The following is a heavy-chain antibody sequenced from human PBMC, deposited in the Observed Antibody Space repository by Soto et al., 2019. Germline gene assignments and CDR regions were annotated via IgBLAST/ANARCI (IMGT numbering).Heavy chain of an antibody. Sequence: GSLRLSCPPSGLTFRNYSMHCVRQAAGQWPEWVSRIKSDGSTTFSAAPVKFRFTISRDNSKNTLYLQTNSLRPEDTAVYYCVKGKGGPAQIDSWGQGILLT. J-gene: IGHJ4*02. CDR2: IKSDGSTT. CDR3: VKGKGGPAQIDS. CDR1: GLTFRNYS. V-gene: IGHV3-74*01.